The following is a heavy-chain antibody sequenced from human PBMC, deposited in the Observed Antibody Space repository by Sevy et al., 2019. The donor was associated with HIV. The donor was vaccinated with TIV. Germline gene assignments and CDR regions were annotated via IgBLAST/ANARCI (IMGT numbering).Heavy chain of an antibody. J-gene: IGHJ4*02. CDR1: GGSISSGDYY. Sequence: SENLSLTCTVSGGSISSGDYYWSWIRQPPGKGLEWIGYIYYSGSTYYNPSLKSRVTISVDTSKNQFSLKLSSVTAADTAVYYCARDPPRDTAMVISYWGQGTLVTVSS. CDR3: ARDPPRDTAMVISY. D-gene: IGHD5-18*01. V-gene: IGHV4-30-4*01. CDR2: IYYSGST.